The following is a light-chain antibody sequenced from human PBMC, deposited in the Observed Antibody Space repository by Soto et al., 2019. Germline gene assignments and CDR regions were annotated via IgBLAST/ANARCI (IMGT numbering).Light chain of an antibody. CDR3: RPYGIWPESS. CDR2: GES. Sequence: ETVVTQSRVALSVSPGEGATLSCRTSQSVGFNLAWYQQKPGQAPGPLIYGESTRTTGFPARFSGSGSGTDFTLTIASLQSDDFALYYCRPYGIWPESSFAQGPNHQIK. J-gene: IGKJ2*03. V-gene: IGKV3-15*01. CDR1: QSVGFN.